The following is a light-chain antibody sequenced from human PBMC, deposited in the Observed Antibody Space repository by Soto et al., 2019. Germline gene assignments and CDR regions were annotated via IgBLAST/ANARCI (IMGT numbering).Light chain of an antibody. V-gene: IGLV2-14*01. CDR3: SSYTTSSSNV. Sequence: QSVLTQPASVSGSPGQSIPISCTGTSSDVGGYIYVSWYQQHPGKAPKLMIYDVTSRPSGVSYRFSGSKSGNTASLTISGLQAEDEADYYCSSYTTSSSNVFGTGTKVTVL. J-gene: IGLJ1*01. CDR2: DVT. CDR1: SSDVGGYIY.